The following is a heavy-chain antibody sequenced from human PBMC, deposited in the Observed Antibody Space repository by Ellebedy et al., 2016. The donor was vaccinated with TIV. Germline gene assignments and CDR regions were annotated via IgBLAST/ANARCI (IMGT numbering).Heavy chain of an antibody. V-gene: IGHV5-51*01. J-gene: IGHJ4*02. D-gene: IGHD3-3*01. Sequence: PGGSLRLSCKGFGYNFTTYWIGWVRQMPGKGLEWMGIIYPGDSDTRYSPSFQGQVTISADKSISTAYLQWSSLKASDTAIYYCASSEYYDFWSSWGQGTLVTVSS. CDR1: GYNFTTYW. CDR2: IYPGDSDT. CDR3: ASSEYYDFWSS.